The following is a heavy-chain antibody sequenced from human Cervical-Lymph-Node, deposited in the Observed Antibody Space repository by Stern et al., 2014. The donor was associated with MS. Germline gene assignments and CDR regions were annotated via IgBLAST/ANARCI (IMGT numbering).Heavy chain of an antibody. CDR3: ARVPTLAVANNYFDY. CDR1: EGTFSTSA. V-gene: IGHV1-69*01. Sequence: QLVQSVAEVKKPGSSGRVACKAFEGTFSTSAISWVRQAPVQGLGWTRCLIPMLGTARYAQKFQGRVTLTADESTSTAYMDLSSLRSDDTAIYFCARVPTLAVANNYFDYWGQGTLVTVSS. D-gene: IGHD6-19*01. J-gene: IGHJ4*02. CDR2: LIPMLGTA.